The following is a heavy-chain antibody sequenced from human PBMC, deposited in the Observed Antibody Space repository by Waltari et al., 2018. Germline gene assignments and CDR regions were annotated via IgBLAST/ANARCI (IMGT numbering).Heavy chain of an antibody. D-gene: IGHD3-3*01. Sequence: VESGGGLVQPGGSLRLSCAASGFTFSNYWMSWVRQAPGKGLEWVANIKPDGTEKYYVASVWGRFTISRDNTQNSLSLQLSTLRDEGSGRYFCARDWSGSGRGINFWGQGTLVTVSS. CDR2: IKPDGTEK. CDR1: GFTFSNYW. V-gene: IGHV3-7*01. J-gene: IGHJ4*02. CDR3: ARDWSGSGRGINF.